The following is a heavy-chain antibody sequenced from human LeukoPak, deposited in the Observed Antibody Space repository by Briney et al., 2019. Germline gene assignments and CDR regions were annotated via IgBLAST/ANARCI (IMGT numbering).Heavy chain of an antibody. V-gene: IGHV4-4*02. CDR2: IYHGGST. J-gene: IGHJ4*02. D-gene: IGHD3-10*01. CDR1: GASISSSHW. CDR3: ARGEEHGSGTVHFDY. Sequence: SETLSLTCAVSGASISSSHWWSWVRQPPRKRLEWIGEIYHGGSTNCNPSLKGRVTISVDRSNNQFSLRLTSVTAADTAVYYCARGEEHGSGTVHFDYWGQGTLVTVSS.